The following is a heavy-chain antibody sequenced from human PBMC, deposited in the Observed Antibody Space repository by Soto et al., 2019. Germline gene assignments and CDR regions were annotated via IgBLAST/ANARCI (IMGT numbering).Heavy chain of an antibody. CDR1: GFTFSDFY. CDR2: ISSSGSTI. D-gene: IGHD3-3*01. J-gene: IGHJ6*02. Sequence: GGSLRLSCAASGFTFSDFYMTWIRQAPGKGLEWLSYISSSGSTIYYADSVKGRFTISRDNAKNSLYLQMNSLRAEDTAVYYCARVTLTIFGVPISHYGMDVWGQGTTVTVSS. V-gene: IGHV3-11*01. CDR3: ARVTLTIFGVPISHYGMDV.